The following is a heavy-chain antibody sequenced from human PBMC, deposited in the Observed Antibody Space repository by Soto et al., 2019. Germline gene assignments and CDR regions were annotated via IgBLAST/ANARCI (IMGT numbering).Heavy chain of an antibody. CDR1: GGSISSSNW. D-gene: IGHD2-2*03. V-gene: IGHV4-4*02. CDR2: IYHSGST. J-gene: IGHJ6*02. Sequence: QVQLQESGPGLVKPSGTLSLTCAVSGGSISSSNWWSWVRQPPGKGLEWIGEIYHSGSTNYNPSRKSRVPXSXAXXKTPFSRTLSSVTAADTAVYYCASGYCIRTSCYVGYYGMDVWGQGTTVTVSS. CDR3: ASGYCIRTSCYVGYYGMDV.